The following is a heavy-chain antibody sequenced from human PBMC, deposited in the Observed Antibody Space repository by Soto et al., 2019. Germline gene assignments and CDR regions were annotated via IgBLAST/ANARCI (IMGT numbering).Heavy chain of an antibody. CDR2: IYPGESDI. CDR3: ARRSGYDRIEP. D-gene: IGHD5-12*01. J-gene: IGHJ5*02. V-gene: IGHV5-51*01. CDR1: GYSFTNYW. Sequence: GESLKISCKASGYSFTNYWLGWVRQMPGQGLEWMGIIYPGESDIRYNPSFEGQVTISADKSISTAYLQWSSLKASDTAMYYCARRSGYDRIEPWGQGTLVTVSS.